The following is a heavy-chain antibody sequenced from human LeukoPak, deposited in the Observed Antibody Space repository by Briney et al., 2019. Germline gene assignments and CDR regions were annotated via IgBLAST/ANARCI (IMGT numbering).Heavy chain of an antibody. CDR3: AKDRYYYDSSGYYYRPY. CDR2: ISGSGGST. CDR1: GFTFSSYA. Sequence: GGSPRLSCAASGFTFSSYAMSWVRQAPGKGLEWVSAISGSGGSTYYADSVKGRFTISRDNSKNTLYLQMNSLRAEDTAVYYCAKDRYYYDSSGYYYRPYWGQGTLVTVSS. D-gene: IGHD3-22*01. V-gene: IGHV3-23*01. J-gene: IGHJ4*02.